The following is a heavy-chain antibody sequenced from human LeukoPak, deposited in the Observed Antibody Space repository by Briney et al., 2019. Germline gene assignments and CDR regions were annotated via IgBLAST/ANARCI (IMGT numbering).Heavy chain of an antibody. CDR3: AGDFNTSPIGGSGSYLNWFDP. D-gene: IGHD3-10*01. CDR1: GGSISSYY. V-gene: IGHV4-59*01. CDR2: IYYSGST. J-gene: IGHJ5*02. Sequence: PSETLSLTCTVSGGSISSYYWSWIRQPPGKGLEWIGYIYYSGSTNYNPSLKSRVTISVDTSKNQFSLKLSSVTAADTAVYYCAGDFNTSPIGGSGSYLNWFDPWGQGTLVTVSS.